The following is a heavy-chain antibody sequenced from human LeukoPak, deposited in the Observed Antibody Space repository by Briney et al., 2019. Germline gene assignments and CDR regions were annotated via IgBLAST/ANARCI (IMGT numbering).Heavy chain of an antibody. CDR3: ARANTQYSGYDYDY. Sequence: SETLSLTCAVYGGSFSGYYWSWIRQPPGKGLEWIGEINHSGSTNYNPSLKSRVTISVDTSKNQFSLKLSSVTAADTAVYYCARANTQYSGYDYDYWGQGTLVTVSS. CDR2: INHSGST. D-gene: IGHD5-12*01. CDR1: GGSFSGYY. V-gene: IGHV4-34*01. J-gene: IGHJ4*02.